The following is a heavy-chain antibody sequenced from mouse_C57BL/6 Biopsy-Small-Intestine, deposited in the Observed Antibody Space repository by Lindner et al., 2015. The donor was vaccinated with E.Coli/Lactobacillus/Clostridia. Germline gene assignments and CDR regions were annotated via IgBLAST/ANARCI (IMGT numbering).Heavy chain of an antibody. CDR1: GYAFSSSW. V-gene: IGHV1-82*01. D-gene: IGHD2-3*01. Sequence: VQLQESGPEMVKPGASVKISCKASGYAFSSSWMNWVKQRPGKGLEWIGRIYPGDGHTYYNEEFKGRATLTTDKSSSTAYMELRSLTSEDSAVYFCARPFDGYYLDYWGQGTTLTVSS. CDR2: IYPGDGHT. J-gene: IGHJ2*01. CDR3: ARPFDGYYLDY.